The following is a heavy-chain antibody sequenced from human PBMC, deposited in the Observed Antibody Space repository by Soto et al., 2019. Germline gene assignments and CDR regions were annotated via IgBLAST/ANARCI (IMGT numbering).Heavy chain of an antibody. CDR2: MNPNSGST. CDR1: GYTFTSYD. V-gene: IGHV1-8*01. D-gene: IGHD1-26*01. CDR3: ASRVGATSFDFDY. Sequence: QVQLVQSGAEVKKPGASVKVSCKASGYTFTSYDVNWVRLAPGQGLEWMGWMNPNSGSTDYAQKFQRRGTMTRNISISTAYMELSSLRSEDTAVYYCASRVGATSFDFDYWGQGTLVTVSS. J-gene: IGHJ4*02.